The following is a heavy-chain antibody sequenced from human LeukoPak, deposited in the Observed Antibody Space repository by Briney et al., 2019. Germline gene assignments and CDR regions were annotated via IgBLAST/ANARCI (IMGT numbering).Heavy chain of an antibody. D-gene: IGHD1-26*01. CDR2: IKYDGREK. CDR3: ARYLNSGREDF. V-gene: IGHV3-7*01. Sequence: PGGSLRLSCAATGFTFSNYWMSWFRQAPGKGLERVANIKYDGREKQYVDSVKGRFTISRDNAKNSLFLQMNSLRAEDTAVYYCARYLNSGREDFWGHGTLVTVSS. J-gene: IGHJ4*01. CDR1: GFTFSNYW.